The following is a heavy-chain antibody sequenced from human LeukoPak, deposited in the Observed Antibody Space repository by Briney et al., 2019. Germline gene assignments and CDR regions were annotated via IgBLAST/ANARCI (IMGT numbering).Heavy chain of an antibody. CDR1: GGSFSGYY. Sequence: SETLSLTCAVYGGSFSGYYWSWIRQPPGNGLEWIGEINHSGRPYYNTSIKSRVTISVDTSKCQFSLKLSSVTAAATAVYYCARFPLGYCSSTSCYSTARGDYWGQGTLVTVSS. V-gene: IGHV4-34*01. D-gene: IGHD2-2*01. CDR2: INHSGRP. J-gene: IGHJ4*02. CDR3: ARFPLGYCSSTSCYSTARGDY.